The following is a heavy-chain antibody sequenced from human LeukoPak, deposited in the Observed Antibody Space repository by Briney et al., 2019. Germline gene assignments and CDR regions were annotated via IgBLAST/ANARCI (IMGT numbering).Heavy chain of an antibody. CDR1: GFTFSDYY. Sequence: PGGSLRLSCAASGFTFSDYYMNWLRQAPGRGLEWVSYISNSGSAKHYADSVKGRFTISRDNAKNSVYLEMNSLRAEDTAVYYCASDSSGYFGPWGQGTLVTVSS. J-gene: IGHJ5*02. D-gene: IGHD3-22*01. V-gene: IGHV3-11*01. CDR2: ISNSGSAK. CDR3: ASDSSGYFGP.